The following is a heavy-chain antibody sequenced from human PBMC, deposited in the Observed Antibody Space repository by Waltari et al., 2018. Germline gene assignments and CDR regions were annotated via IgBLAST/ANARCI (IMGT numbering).Heavy chain of an antibody. CDR2: IYSGGST. V-gene: IGHV3-53*01. D-gene: IGHD2-15*01. Sequence: EVQLVESGGGLIQPGGSLRLSCAASGFTVSRNYMSWVRQAPGKGLEWVSVIYSGGSTYYADSVKGRFTISRDNSKNTLYLQMNSLRAEDTAVYYCAREIWEWPYYYGMDVWGQGTTVTVSS. CDR1: GFTVSRNY. CDR3: AREIWEWPYYYGMDV. J-gene: IGHJ6*02.